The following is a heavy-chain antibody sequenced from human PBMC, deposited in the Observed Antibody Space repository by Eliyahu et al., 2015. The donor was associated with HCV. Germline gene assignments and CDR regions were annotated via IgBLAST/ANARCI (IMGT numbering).Heavy chain of an antibody. CDR2: IYYRGSA. J-gene: IGHJ5*02. D-gene: IGHD6-19*01. CDR3: ASGGGGIAVAGTGGWFDP. V-gene: IGHV4-59*01. CDR1: XXSITXYY. Sequence: QVQLQESGPGLVKPSETLSLTCTLPXXSITXYYWSWIGQPPGKKLEWIGYIYYRGSANYNPXLKSRVTISVDTSKNQLSLKLSSVTAADTAVYYCASGGGGIAVAGTGGWFDPWGQGTLVTVSS.